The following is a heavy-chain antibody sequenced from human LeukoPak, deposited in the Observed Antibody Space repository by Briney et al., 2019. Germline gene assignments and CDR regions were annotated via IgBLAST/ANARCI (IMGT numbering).Heavy chain of an antibody. CDR2: INHSGST. J-gene: IGHJ4*02. Sequence: PSETLSLTCAVYGGSFSGYYWSWIRQPPGKGLEWIGEINHSGSTNYNPSLKSRVTISVDTSTNQFSLKLSSVTAADTAVYYCARALRSSGYYFDYWGQGTLVTVSS. CDR1: GGSFSGYY. V-gene: IGHV4-34*01. CDR3: ARALRSSGYYFDY. D-gene: IGHD4-17*01.